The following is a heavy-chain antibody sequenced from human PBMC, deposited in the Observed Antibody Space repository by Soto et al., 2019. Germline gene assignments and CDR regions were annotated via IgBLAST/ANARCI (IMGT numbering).Heavy chain of an antibody. J-gene: IGHJ6*02. V-gene: IGHV3-23*01. CDR2: ISGTGGST. CDR3: AKEAPVGVLHDGMDA. CDR1: GFSFNNYA. D-gene: IGHD1-26*01. Sequence: GGSLRLSCAASGFSFNNYAMNWVRQAPGKGLDWVSTISGTGGSTFYADSVKGRFTISRDNSKNTLYLQMISLRAEDTAVYYCAKEAPVGVLHDGMDAWGQGTTVTVSS.